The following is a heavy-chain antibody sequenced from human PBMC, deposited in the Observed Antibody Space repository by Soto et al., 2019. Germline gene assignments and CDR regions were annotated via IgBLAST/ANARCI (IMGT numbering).Heavy chain of an antibody. CDR2: INSDGSST. CDR1: GFTFSSYW. V-gene: IGHV3-74*01. D-gene: IGHD2-15*01. Sequence: EVQLVESGGGLVQPGGSLRLSCAASGFTFSSYWMHWVRQAPGKGLVWVSRINSDGSSTGYADSVMGRFTISRDNAKNTLYLQMNSLRAEDTAVYYCARDQGYCSGGSCYVAGYGGQGTLVTVSS. J-gene: IGHJ4*02. CDR3: ARDQGYCSGGSCYVAGY.